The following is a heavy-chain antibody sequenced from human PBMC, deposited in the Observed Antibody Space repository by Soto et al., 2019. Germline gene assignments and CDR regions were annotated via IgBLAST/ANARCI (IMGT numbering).Heavy chain of an antibody. Sequence: ASVKVSCKASGYTFTGYYMHWVRQAPGQGLEWMGWINPNSGGTNYAQKFQGWVTMTRDTSISTAYMELSRLRSDDTAVYYCARDARGDEAPMDDWGQGTRVTVAS. CDR1: GYTFTGYY. D-gene: IGHD3-10*01. V-gene: IGHV1-2*04. CDR2: INPNSGGT. J-gene: IGHJ4*02. CDR3: ARDARGDEAPMDD.